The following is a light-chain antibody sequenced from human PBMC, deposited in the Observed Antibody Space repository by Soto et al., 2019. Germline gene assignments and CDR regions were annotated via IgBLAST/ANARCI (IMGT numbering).Light chain of an antibody. V-gene: IGKV3-15*01. J-gene: IGKJ1*01. Sequence: EIVLTQSPATLSVSPGERATLSCWASQSVSSNLAWYQQKPGQAPRLLIYTASTRATGIPVRFSGSGSGTEFTLTINSLQSEDFAVYYCQQYNNWPRTFGQGTKVEIK. CDR3: QQYNNWPRT. CDR1: QSVSSN. CDR2: TAS.